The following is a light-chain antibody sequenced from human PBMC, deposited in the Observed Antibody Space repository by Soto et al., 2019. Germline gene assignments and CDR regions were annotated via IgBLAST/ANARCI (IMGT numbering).Light chain of an antibody. CDR3: QQSYRTPPT. CDR1: QSLGSY. J-gene: IGKJ4*01. V-gene: IGKV1-39*01. Sequence: DIQMTQSPSSLSASVGDRVTITCRASQSLGSYLNWYQQKPGKAPKLLIYAASSFLSGVPSRFSGSGSGTDFTLTISSLQPEDFATYYCQQSYRTPPTFGGGTKVEIK. CDR2: AAS.